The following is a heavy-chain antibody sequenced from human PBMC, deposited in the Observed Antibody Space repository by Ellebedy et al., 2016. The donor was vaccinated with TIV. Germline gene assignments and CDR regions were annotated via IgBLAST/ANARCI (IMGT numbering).Heavy chain of an antibody. CDR3: ARWAGSSGSFQGPYDY. J-gene: IGHJ4*02. V-gene: IGHV1-8*01. D-gene: IGHD1-26*01. CDR1: GYTFTSYD. CDR2: MNPNSGNT. Sequence: AASVKVSCKASGYTFTSYDIYWVRQATGQGLEWMGWMNPNSGNTGYAQNFQGRVTFTADNSTSTAYMELSSLRSEDTAVYYCARWAGSSGSFQGPYDYWGQGTLVAVSS.